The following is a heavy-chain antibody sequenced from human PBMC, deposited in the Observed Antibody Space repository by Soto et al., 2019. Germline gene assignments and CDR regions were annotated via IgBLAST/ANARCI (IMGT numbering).Heavy chain of an antibody. J-gene: IGHJ6*03. CDR3: ATMEDCSSTSCYPPNPAHYYYYMDV. CDR2: IIPILGIA. CDR1: GGTFSSYT. V-gene: IGHV1-69*02. D-gene: IGHD2-2*01. Sequence: SVKVSCKASGGTFSSYTISWVRQAPGQGLEWMGRIIPILGIANYAQKFQGRVTITADKSTSTAYMELSSLRSEDTAVYYCATMEDCSSTSCYPPNPAHYYYYMDVWGKGTTVTVSS.